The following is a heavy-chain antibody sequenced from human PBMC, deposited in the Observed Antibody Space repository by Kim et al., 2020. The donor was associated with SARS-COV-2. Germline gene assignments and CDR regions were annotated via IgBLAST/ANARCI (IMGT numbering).Heavy chain of an antibody. V-gene: IGHV4-61*02. J-gene: IGHJ4*02. D-gene: IGHD5-18*01. CDR3: ARDDGYSYGYEVY. CDR2: IYTSGST. Sequence: SETLSLTCTVSGGSISSGSYYWSWIRQPAGKGLEWIGRIYTSGSTNYNPSLKSRVTISVDTSKNQFSLKLSSVTAADTAVYYCARDDGYSYGYEVYWGQGTLVTVSS. CDR1: GGSISSGSYY.